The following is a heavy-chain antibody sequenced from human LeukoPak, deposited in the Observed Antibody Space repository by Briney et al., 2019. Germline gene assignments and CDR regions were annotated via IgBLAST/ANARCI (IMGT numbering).Heavy chain of an antibody. V-gene: IGHV3-9*01. D-gene: IGHD3-3*01. CDR2: ISWNGNNI. Sequence: PGGSLRLSCAASGFTFDDFAMHWVRQGPGKGLEWVSGISWNGNNIDYADSVKGRFTISRDNAKNSLYLQMNSLRAEDTAVYYCARSEYYDFWSGTSYFDYWGQGTLVTVSS. CDR1: GFTFDDFA. J-gene: IGHJ4*02. CDR3: ARSEYYDFWSGTSYFDY.